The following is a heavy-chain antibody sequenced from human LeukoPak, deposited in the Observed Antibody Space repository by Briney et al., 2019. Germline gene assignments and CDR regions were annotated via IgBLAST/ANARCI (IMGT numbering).Heavy chain of an antibody. V-gene: IGHV3-30*19. CDR1: GLIFSTYG. J-gene: IGHJ5*02. Sequence: PGGSLRLSCAASGLIFSTYGMHWVRQAPGKGLEWVAFIQNDGNDKYYADSVKGRFTVSSDNSKNTLDLQMNGLRAEDTAVYYCARAVTWIDPWGQGTLVTVSS. CDR3: ARAVTWIDP. CDR2: IQNDGNDK.